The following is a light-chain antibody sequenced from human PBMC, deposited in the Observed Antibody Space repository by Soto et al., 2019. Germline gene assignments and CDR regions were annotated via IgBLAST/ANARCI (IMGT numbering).Light chain of an antibody. CDR2: DAS. CDR3: QQYNSSPLT. V-gene: IGKV1-5*01. CDR1: QSISDW. Sequence: DIQMTQSPSTLSASVGDRVTITCRANQSISDWLAWYQQKPGKAPNLLIYDASNLEGGVPSRFSGSGSGTEFTLTISSLQPDDFATYYCQQYNSSPLTFGGGTKMEIK. J-gene: IGKJ4*01.